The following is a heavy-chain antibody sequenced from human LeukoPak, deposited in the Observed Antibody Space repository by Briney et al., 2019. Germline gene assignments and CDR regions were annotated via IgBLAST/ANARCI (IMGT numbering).Heavy chain of an antibody. V-gene: IGHV4-39*01. CDR2: IYYSGST. CDR3: ARHRITVTTALI. CDR1: GGSISSSSYY. J-gene: IGHJ4*02. Sequence: SETLSLTCTVSGGSISSSSYYWGWIRQPPGKGLEWIGSIYYSGSTYYNPSLKSRVTISVDTSKNQFSLKLSSVTAADTAVYYCARHRITVTTALIWGQGTLVTVSS. D-gene: IGHD4-17*01.